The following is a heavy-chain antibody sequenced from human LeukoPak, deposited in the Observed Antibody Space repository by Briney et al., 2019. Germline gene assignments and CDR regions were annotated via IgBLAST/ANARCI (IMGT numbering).Heavy chain of an antibody. CDR3: ARLQGSGSRPFDY. CDR1: GGSISSRGYY. D-gene: IGHD3-10*01. J-gene: IGHJ4*02. CDR2: IYYGRST. Sequence: SETLSLTCTVSGGSISSRGYYWSWIRQPPGKGLEWIGSIYYGRSTYYNPSLKSRVTISVDTSKNQFSLKLSSVTAADTAVYYCARLQGSGSRPFDYWGQGTLVTVSS. V-gene: IGHV4-39*01.